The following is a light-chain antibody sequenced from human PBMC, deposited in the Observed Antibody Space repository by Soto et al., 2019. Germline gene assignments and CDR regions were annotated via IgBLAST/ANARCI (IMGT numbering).Light chain of an antibody. V-gene: IGKV3D-20*01. CDR2: DAS. CDR3: QQYSSSLT. CDR1: QSISSNS. Sequence: EIVLTQSPATLSLSPGESATLSCGASQSISSNSLAWYQQKPGLAPRLLIYDASSRATGIPDRFSGSGSGTDFTLTISRLETEDFVVYYCQQYSSSLTFGGGTKVEIK. J-gene: IGKJ4*01.